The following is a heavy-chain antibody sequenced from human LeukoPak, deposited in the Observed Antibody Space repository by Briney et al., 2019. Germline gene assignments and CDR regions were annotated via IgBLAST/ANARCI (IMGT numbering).Heavy chain of an antibody. J-gene: IGHJ4*02. CDR1: GFSVSGNY. CDR2: IYSGGSE. CDR3: ARDMAGDYYDSGSYGYFDY. V-gene: IGHV3-66*01. Sequence: PGGSLRLSCAASGFSVSGNYMSWVRQAPGKGLEWVSVIYSGGSEYYADSVKGRFTISRDNFKNRLYLQMNSLRAEDTAVYYCARDMAGDYYDSGSYGYFDYWGQGTLVTVSS. D-gene: IGHD3-22*01.